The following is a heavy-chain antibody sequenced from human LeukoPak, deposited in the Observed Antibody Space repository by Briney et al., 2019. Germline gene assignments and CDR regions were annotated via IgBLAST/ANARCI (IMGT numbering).Heavy chain of an antibody. V-gene: IGHV5-51*01. CDR1: GYSFRDFW. D-gene: IGHD3-22*01. J-gene: IGHJ6*02. CDR3: ARLSFMSYYDSSGSGMDV. CDR2: IYPGDSGT. Sequence: GESLKISCKGSGYSFRDFWIGWVRQMSGKGLEWMGIIYPGDSGTRYSPSFQGQVTFSVDKSINTAYLQWSSLKASDTAMYYCARLSFMSYYDSSGSGMDVWGQGTTVTVSS.